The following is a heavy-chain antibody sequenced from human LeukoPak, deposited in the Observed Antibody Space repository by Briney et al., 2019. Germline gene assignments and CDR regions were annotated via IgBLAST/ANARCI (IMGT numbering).Heavy chain of an antibody. CDR2: IDPNSGNT. Sequence: ASVKVSCKASGYTFTGYYIHWVRQAPGQGLEWMGWIDPNSGNTNSAQKFQGRVTMTRDTSISTAYMELSRLRSDDTAVYYCARDQRGTRFSAPEFDPWGQGTLVTVSS. D-gene: IGHD7-27*01. J-gene: IGHJ5*02. CDR3: ARDQRGTRFSAPEFDP. V-gene: IGHV1-2*02. CDR1: GYTFTGYY.